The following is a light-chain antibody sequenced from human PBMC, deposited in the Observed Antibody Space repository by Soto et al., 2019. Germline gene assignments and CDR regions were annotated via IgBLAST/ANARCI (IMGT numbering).Light chain of an antibody. V-gene: IGKV3-20*01. CDR2: AAS. CDR1: RSFASSY. CDR3: QQYGSSPIT. Sequence: EIVLTQSPVTLSLSPGERATLSCRASRSFASSYLGWYQQKPGQAPRLLIYAASTRATGIPDGFSGSGSGTDFTLTISRLEPEDFAVYYCQQYGSSPITVGQGTRLEIK. J-gene: IGKJ5*01.